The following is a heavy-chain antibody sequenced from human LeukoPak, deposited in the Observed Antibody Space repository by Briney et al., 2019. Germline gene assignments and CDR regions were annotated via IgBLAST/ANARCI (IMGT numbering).Heavy chain of an antibody. D-gene: IGHD3-22*01. V-gene: IGHV1-3*03. CDR1: GYTFTSYA. CDR2: INAGNGNT. J-gene: IGHJ4*02. Sequence: ASVKVSCKASGYTFTSYAMHWVRQAPGQRLEWMGWINAGNGNTKYSQEFQGRVTITWDTSASTAYMELSSLRSEDMAVYYCARGLLLKEEYYYDSSGYYFDYWGQGTLVTVSS. CDR3: ARGLLLKEEYYYDSSGYYFDY.